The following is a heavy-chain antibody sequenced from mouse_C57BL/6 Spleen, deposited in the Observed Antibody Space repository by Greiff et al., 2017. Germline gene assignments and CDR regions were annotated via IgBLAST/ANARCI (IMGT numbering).Heavy chain of an antibody. CDR1: GYTFTSYW. CDR2: IDPSDSYT. CDR3: ATNLLNYFDY. D-gene: IGHD2-1*01. V-gene: IGHV1-69*01. J-gene: IGHJ2*01. Sequence: QVQLQQPGAELVMPGASVKLSCKASGYTFTSYWMHWVKQRPGQGLEWIGEIDPSDSYTNYNQKFKGKSTLTVDKSSSTAYMQLSSLTSEDSAVYYCATNLLNYFDYWGQGTTLTVSS.